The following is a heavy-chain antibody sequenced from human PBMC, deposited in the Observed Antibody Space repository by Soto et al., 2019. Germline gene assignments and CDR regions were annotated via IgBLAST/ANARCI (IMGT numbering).Heavy chain of an antibody. CDR1: GFTFSSYG. D-gene: IGHD1-26*01. CDR2: ISYDGSNK. Sequence: GGSLRLSCAASGFTFSSYGMHWVRQAPGKGLEWVAVISYDGSNKYYADSVKGRFTISRDNSKNTLYLQMNSLRAEDTAVYYCAKAGTYYFDYWGQGTLVTVSS. J-gene: IGHJ4*02. V-gene: IGHV3-30*18. CDR3: AKAGTYYFDY.